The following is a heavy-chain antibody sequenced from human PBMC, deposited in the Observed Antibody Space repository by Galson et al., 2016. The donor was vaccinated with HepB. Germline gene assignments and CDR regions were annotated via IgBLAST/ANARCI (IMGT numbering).Heavy chain of an antibody. CDR3: ARRGGVASHNGMDV. Sequence: SVKVSCKASGGRFSSYEISWVRQAPGQGLEWMGGITPIFGAPKYAQTSQGRVTITADEATETVYMGLSSLRSEDTAVYYCARRGGVASHNGMDVWGQGTTVTVAS. V-gene: IGHV1-69*13. J-gene: IGHJ6*02. D-gene: IGHD3-16*01. CDR2: ITPIFGAP. CDR1: GGRFSSYE.